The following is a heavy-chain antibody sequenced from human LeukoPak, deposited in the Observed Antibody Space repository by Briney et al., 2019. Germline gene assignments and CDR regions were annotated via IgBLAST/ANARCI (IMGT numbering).Heavy chain of an antibody. CDR2: IYYSGST. J-gene: IGHJ4*02. V-gene: IGHV4-59*01. CDR3: ARDSGYSYGFFDY. CDR1: GGSLRSYY. D-gene: IGHD5-18*01. Sequence: SETLSLTCTVSGGSLRSYYWSWIRQSPGRGLEWIGYIYYSGSTDYNASLKSRVTISVDTSMHQFSLRLTSVTAADTAVYYCARDSGYSYGFFDYWGQGTLVTVSS.